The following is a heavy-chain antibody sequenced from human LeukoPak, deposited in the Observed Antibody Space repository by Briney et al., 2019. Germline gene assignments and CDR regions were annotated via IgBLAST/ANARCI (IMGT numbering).Heavy chain of an antibody. CDR1: GFSFSNYW. CDR3: ARGAPYCSGANCMYYFDY. D-gene: IGHD2-15*01. V-gene: IGHV3-7*04. CDR2: IKKDGSEK. Sequence: PGGSLRLSCEASGFSFSNYWMSWVRQAPGKGLEWVANIKKDGSEKYYVDSVKGRFTISRDNAKNSQYLQMSSLRAEDTAVYYCARGAPYCSGANCMYYFDYWGQGTLVTVSS. J-gene: IGHJ4*02.